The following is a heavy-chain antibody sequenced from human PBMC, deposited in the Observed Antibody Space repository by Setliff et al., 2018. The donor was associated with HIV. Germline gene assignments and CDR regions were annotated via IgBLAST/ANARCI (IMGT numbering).Heavy chain of an antibody. CDR1: GGTLTNYV. Sequence: SVKVSCKTSGGTLTNYVITWVRQAPGQGLEWMGIIIPMYNIPTYAQKFQGRVTFTADESTSTAYMELSSLTSEDTAVYDCARDQTGIAAAAFGGGSAWSDEGFDIWGQGTMVTVSS. V-gene: IGHV1-69*13. D-gene: IGHD6-13*01. CDR2: IIPMYNIP. J-gene: IGHJ3*02. CDR3: ARDQTGIAAAAFGGGSAWSDEGFDI.